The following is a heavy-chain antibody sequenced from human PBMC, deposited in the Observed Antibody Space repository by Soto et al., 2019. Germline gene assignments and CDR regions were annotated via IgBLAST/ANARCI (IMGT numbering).Heavy chain of an antibody. D-gene: IGHD3-22*01. CDR2: IYYSGST. Sequence: LSLTCTVSGGSISSYYWSWIRQPPGKGLEWIGYIYYSGSTNYNPSLKSRVTISVDTSKNQFSLKLSSVTAADTAVYYCARDSPGDYDSSGYYNTFEIWGQGTMVT. CDR3: ARDSPGDYDSSGYYNTFEI. V-gene: IGHV4-59*01. CDR1: GGSISSYY. J-gene: IGHJ3*02.